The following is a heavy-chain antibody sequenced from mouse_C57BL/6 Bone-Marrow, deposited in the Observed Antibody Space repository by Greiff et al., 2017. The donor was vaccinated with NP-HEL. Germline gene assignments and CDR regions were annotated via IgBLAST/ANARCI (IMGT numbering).Heavy chain of an antibody. D-gene: IGHD1-1*01. CDR1: GFSLTSYG. Sequence: VSGFSLTSYGVHWVRQSPGKGLEWLGAIWSGGSTDYNAAFISRLSSSMVTSKSQVFFKMNSRQADDTAIYYCARNPPSYYGSSYDYAMDYWGQGTSVTVSS. V-gene: IGHV2-2*01. CDR3: ARNPPSYYGSSYDYAMDY. J-gene: IGHJ4*01. CDR2: IWSGGST.